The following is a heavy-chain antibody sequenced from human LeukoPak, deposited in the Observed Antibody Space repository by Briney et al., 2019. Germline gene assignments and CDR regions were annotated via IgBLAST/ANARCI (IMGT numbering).Heavy chain of an antibody. V-gene: IGHV6-1*01. CDR3: ASQYYDFWSGYWAWFDP. J-gene: IGHJ5*02. CDR2: TYYRAKWYN. CDR1: GDSVSSNSAA. Sequence: QTLSLTCAISGDSVSSNSAAWNWIRQSRSRGLEWLGRTYYRAKWYNDYAVSVKSRITINPDTSKNQFSLQLNSVTPEDTAVYYCASQYYDFWSGYWAWFDPWAREPWSPSPQ. D-gene: IGHD3-3*01.